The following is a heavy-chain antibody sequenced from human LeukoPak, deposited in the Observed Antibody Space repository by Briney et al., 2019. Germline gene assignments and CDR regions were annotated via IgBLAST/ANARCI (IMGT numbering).Heavy chain of an antibody. V-gene: IGHV1-8*01. CDR3: ARGHVPGSDRHWDY. J-gene: IGHJ4*02. CDR1: GYTFTSYD. D-gene: IGHD3-10*01. CDR2: MNPNSGNT. Sequence: ASVKVSCKASGYTFTSYDINWVRQATGQGLEWMGWMNPNSGNTGYAQKFQGRVTMTRNTSISTAYMELSSLRAEDTAIYYCARGHVPGSDRHWDYWGQGAQVTVSS.